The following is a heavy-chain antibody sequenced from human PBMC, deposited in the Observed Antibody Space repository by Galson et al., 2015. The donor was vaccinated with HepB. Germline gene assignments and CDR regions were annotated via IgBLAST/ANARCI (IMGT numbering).Heavy chain of an antibody. J-gene: IGHJ6*02. V-gene: IGHV3-64D*09. CDR2: ISSNGGST. Sequence: SLRLSCAASGFTFSSYAMHWVRQAPGKGLEYVSAISSNGGSTYYADSVKGRFTISRDNSKNTLYLQMSSLRAEDTAVYYCVKDSDYDFWSAYYYYYGMDVWGQGTTVTVSS. CDR1: GFTFSSYA. CDR3: VKDSDYDFWSAYYYYYGMDV. D-gene: IGHD3-3*01.